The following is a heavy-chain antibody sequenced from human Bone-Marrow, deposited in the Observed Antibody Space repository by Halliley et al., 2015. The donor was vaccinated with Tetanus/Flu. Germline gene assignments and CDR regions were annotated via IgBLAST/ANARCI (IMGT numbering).Heavy chain of an antibody. CDR3: ARDNSGDGGCFDN. CDR2: ISTYSGNT. V-gene: IGHV1-18*01. J-gene: IGHJ4*02. Sequence: MGWISTYSGNTIYAPKVQGRVPMTTDPPSNTVYMELRSLKSNDTAVYFCARDNSGDGGCFDNWGQGTLVTVSS. D-gene: IGHD3-10*01.